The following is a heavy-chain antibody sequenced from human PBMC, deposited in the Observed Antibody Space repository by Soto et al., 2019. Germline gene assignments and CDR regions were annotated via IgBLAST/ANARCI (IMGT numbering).Heavy chain of an antibody. J-gene: IGHJ4*02. D-gene: IGHD3-22*01. Sequence: GASVKLSCKASGYTFTSSYMHWVRQAPGQGLEWMGIINPSGGSTSYAQKFQGRVTMTRDTSTSTVYMELSSLRSEDTAVYYCARDGVPYYDCSDYPDYCGKGTLAIVSA. V-gene: IGHV1-46*01. CDR2: INPSGGST. CDR1: GYTFTSSY. CDR3: ARDGVPYYDCSDYPDY.